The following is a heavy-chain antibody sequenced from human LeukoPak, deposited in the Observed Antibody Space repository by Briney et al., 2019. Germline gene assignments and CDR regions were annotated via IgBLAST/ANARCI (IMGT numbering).Heavy chain of an antibody. D-gene: IGHD3-22*01. CDR3: ARDLARYADSSGYFDY. CDR2: ISYDGSDK. Sequence: PGGSLRLSCAASGFTFSTYGMHWVRQAPGKGLEWVAIISYDGSDKYYADSVKGRFTISRDNSKNKLYLQMNSLRTEDTAVYYCARDLARYADSSGYFDYWGLGILVTVSS. CDR1: GFTFSTYG. V-gene: IGHV3-30*19. J-gene: IGHJ4*02.